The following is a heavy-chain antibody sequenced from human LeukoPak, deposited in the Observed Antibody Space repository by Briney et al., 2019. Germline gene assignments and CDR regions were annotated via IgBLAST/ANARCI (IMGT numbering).Heavy chain of an antibody. V-gene: IGHV1-2*02. J-gene: IGHJ4*02. Sequence: GASVKVSCKASGYTFTGYYMHWVRQAPGQGLEWMGWINPNSGGTNYAQKFQGRVTMTEDTSTDTAYMELSSLRSEDTAVYYCATDTAAAGRSIPFDYWGQGTLVTVSS. CDR2: INPNSGGT. CDR3: ATDTAAAGRSIPFDY. D-gene: IGHD6-13*01. CDR1: GYTFTGYY.